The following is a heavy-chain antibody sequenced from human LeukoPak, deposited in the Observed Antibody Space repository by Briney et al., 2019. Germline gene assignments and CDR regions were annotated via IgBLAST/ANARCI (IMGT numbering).Heavy chain of an antibody. D-gene: IGHD6-19*01. Sequence: SETLSLTCTVSGGSISSYCWSWIRQPPGKGLEWIGYIYYSGSTNYNPSLKSRVTISVDTSKNQFSLKLSSVTAADTAVYYCAREDSSGWYYFDYWGQGTLVTVSS. J-gene: IGHJ4*02. CDR1: GGSISSYC. V-gene: IGHV4-59*01. CDR2: IYYSGST. CDR3: AREDSSGWYYFDY.